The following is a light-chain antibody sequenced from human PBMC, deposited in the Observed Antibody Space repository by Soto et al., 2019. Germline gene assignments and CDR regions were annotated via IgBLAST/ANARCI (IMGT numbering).Light chain of an antibody. CDR1: QSISSN. J-gene: IGKJ1*01. Sequence: EIVMTQSPATLSVSPGQRVTLSCRASQSISSNLAWYQQTPGQAPRLLIYAAPTRATGIPARFSGSGTGTEFTLTISSLQSEDFAVYFCQQYRDWWTFGQGTKVDIK. CDR3: QQYRDWWT. CDR2: AAP. V-gene: IGKV3-15*01.